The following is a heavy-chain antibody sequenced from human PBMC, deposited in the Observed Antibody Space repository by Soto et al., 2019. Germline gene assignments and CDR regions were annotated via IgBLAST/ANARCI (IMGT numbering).Heavy chain of an antibody. CDR3: ARVRSGDYHDY. D-gene: IGHD2-15*01. Sequence: SETLSLTCTVSGGSISSGDYYWSWIRQPPGKGLEWIGYIYYSGSTYYNPSLKSRVTISVDTSKNQFSLKLSSVTAADTAVYYCARVRSGDYHDYWGQGTLVTVSS. V-gene: IGHV4-30-4*01. CDR1: GGSISSGDYY. CDR2: IYYSGST. J-gene: IGHJ4*02.